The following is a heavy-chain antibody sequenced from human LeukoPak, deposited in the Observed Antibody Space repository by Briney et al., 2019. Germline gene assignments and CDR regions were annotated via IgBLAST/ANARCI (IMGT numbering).Heavy chain of an antibody. CDR1: GSTFSNYA. V-gene: IGHV3-23*01. J-gene: IGHJ6*02. Sequence: GGSLRLSCAASGSTFSNYAMSWVRQAPGKGLEWVSTISDSGGSTYYAASVKGRFTISRDNSKNTLYLQMNSLRAEHTAIHYCAKVPYSDYGSGRPPFMDVWGQGTTVAVSS. CDR3: AKVPYSDYGSGRPPFMDV. D-gene: IGHD3-10*01. CDR2: ISDSGGST.